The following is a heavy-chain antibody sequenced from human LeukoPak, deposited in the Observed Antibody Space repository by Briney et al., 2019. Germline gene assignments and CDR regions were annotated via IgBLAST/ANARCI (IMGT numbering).Heavy chain of an antibody. J-gene: IGHJ4*02. D-gene: IGHD3-22*01. CDR2: ISGSGGST. Sequence: GGSLRLSCAASGFTFSSYAMSWVRQAPGKGMEWVSAISGSGGSTYYADSVKGRFTISRDNSKNTLSLQMNSLRAEDTAVYYCAKPGPYTYYDSSGYYYPFDYWGQGTLVTVSS. CDR3: AKPGPYTYYDSSGYYYPFDY. CDR1: GFTFSSYA. V-gene: IGHV3-23*01.